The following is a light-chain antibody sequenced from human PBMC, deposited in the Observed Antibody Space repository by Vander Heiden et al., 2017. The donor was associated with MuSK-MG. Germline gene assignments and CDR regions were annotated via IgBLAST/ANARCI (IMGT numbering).Light chain of an antibody. CDR3: CSYAGSSTCV. CDR1: SSDVGSYNL. Sequence: QSALTQPASVSGSPGQSITTSCTGTSSDVGSYNLVSWYQQHPGKAPKLMIYEVSKRPSGVSNRFAGSKSGNTASLTISGLQAEDEADYYCCSYAGSSTCVFGGGTKLTVL. J-gene: IGLJ2*01. V-gene: IGLV2-23*02. CDR2: EVS.